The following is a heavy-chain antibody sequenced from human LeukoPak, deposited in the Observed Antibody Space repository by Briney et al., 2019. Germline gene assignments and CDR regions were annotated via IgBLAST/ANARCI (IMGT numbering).Heavy chain of an antibody. CDR2: FDPEDGET. J-gene: IGHJ4*02. V-gene: IGHV1-24*01. CDR3: ATGGILTGYMGERPYFDY. CDR1: GYTLTELS. D-gene: IGHD3-9*01. Sequence: ASVKVSCKVSGYTLTELSMHWVRQAPGKGLEWMGGFDPEDGETIYAQKFQGRVTMTEDTSTDTAYMELSSLRSEDTAVYYCATGGILTGYMGERPYFDYWGQGTLVTVSS.